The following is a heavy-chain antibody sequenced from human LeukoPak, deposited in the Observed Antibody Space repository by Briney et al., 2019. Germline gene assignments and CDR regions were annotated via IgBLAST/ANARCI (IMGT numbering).Heavy chain of an antibody. J-gene: IGHJ4*02. D-gene: IGHD4-23*01. CDR2: IYYSGST. CDR3: ARDRSTVVSGVGLRRRKDYFDY. CDR1: GGSISSSSYY. V-gene: IGHV4-39*07. Sequence: SETLSLTCTVSGGSISSSSYYWGWIRQPPGKGLEWIGSIYYSGSTYYNPSLKSRVTISVDTSKNQFSLKLSSVTAAGTAVYYCARDRSTVVSGVGLRRRKDYFDYWGQGTLVTVSS.